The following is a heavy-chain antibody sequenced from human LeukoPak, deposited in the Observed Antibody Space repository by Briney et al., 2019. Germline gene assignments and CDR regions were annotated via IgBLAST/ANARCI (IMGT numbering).Heavy chain of an antibody. Sequence: PGGSLRLSCAPSGFTFSSYWMSWVRQAPGKGLEWVANIKQDGSEKYYVDSVKGRFTISRDSAQNSLYLQMNSLRAEDTAVYYCARDYRGGTWFDPWGQGTLVTVSS. CDR2: IKQDGSEK. D-gene: IGHD3-16*01. J-gene: IGHJ5*02. V-gene: IGHV3-7*01. CDR1: GFTFSSYW. CDR3: ARDYRGGTWFDP.